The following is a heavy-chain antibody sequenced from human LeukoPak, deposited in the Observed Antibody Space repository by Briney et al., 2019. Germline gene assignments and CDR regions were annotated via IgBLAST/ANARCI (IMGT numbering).Heavy chain of an antibody. V-gene: IGHV3-23*01. J-gene: IGHJ4*02. CDR3: AKMKGITMVRGTFDY. CDR1: GFTFSSYA. CDR2: ISGSGGNT. D-gene: IGHD3-10*01. Sequence: GGSLRVYCAASGFTFSSYAMTWVRQAPGKGLEWVSSISGSGGNTYYADSVKGRFTISRDNSKNTLYLQMSSLRAEDTAEYYCAKMKGITMVRGTFDYWGQGTLVTVSS.